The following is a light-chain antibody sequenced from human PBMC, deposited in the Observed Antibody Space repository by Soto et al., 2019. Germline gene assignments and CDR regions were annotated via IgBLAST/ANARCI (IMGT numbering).Light chain of an antibody. Sequence: QSALTQPASVSGSPGQSVTISCTGTSSDFGNYKFVSWYQRHPGKVPKVIIYETTKRPSGVSDRFSGSKSGNTASLTISGLQAEDEADYYCSSYAGSNNFVLFGGGTKLTVL. J-gene: IGLJ2*01. CDR1: SSDFGNYKF. CDR2: ETT. V-gene: IGLV2-23*02. CDR3: SSYAGSNNFVL.